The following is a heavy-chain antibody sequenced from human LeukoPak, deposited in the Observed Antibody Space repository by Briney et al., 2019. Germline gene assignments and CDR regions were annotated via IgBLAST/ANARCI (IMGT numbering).Heavy chain of an antibody. Sequence: PGRSLRLSCAASGFTFDDYAMHWVRQAPGKGLEWVSGISWNSGSIGYVDSVRGRFTISRDNAKNSLYLQMNSLRAEDTALYYCAKDTDVTGRSGWSFDYWGQGTLVTVSS. J-gene: IGHJ4*02. D-gene: IGHD6-19*01. V-gene: IGHV3-9*01. CDR1: GFTFDDYA. CDR3: AKDTDVTGRSGWSFDY. CDR2: ISWNSGSI.